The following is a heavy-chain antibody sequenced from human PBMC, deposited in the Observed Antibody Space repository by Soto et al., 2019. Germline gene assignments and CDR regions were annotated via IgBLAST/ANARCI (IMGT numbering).Heavy chain of an antibody. V-gene: IGHV3-21*04. CDR2: ISSSSSYI. CDR1: GFTFSSYS. D-gene: IGHD1-1*01. Sequence: EVQLVESGGGLVKPGGSLRLSCAASGFTFSSYSMNWVRQAPGKGLEWVSSISSSSSYIYYADSVKGRFTISRDNAKNSLYLQMNSLRAEDTAVYYCATSPPSVEYYFDYWGQGTLVTVSS. CDR3: ATSPPSVEYYFDY. J-gene: IGHJ4*02.